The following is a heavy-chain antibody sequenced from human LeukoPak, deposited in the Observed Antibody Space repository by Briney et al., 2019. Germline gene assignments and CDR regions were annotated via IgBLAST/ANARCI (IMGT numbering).Heavy chain of an antibody. CDR1: GGSISSSTW. Sequence: NTAGTLSLTCAVSGGSISSSTWWTWVRLPPGKGLEWIGEIFHSVRKNLNPSLKSRLTMSVDESKHEFSLKLTSVTAADTAVYYCASGGLVSRYLDHWGQGALV. J-gene: IGHJ4*02. CDR2: IFHSVRK. CDR3: ASGGLVSRYLDH. D-gene: IGHD3-9*01. V-gene: IGHV4-4*02.